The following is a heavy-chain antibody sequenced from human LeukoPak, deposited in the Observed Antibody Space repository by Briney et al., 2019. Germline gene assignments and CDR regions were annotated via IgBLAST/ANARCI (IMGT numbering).Heavy chain of an antibody. CDR2: INSDGSST. J-gene: IGHJ4*02. CDR1: GFTFSSYW. CDR3: ATFGYSSGWRFDY. D-gene: IGHD6-19*01. Sequence: GGSLRLSCAASGFTFSSYWVHWVRQAPGKGLVWVSRINSDGSSTSYADTVKGRFTISRDHAKNTVYLQMNSLRAEDTAVYYCATFGYSSGWRFDYWGQGTLVTVSS. V-gene: IGHV3-74*01.